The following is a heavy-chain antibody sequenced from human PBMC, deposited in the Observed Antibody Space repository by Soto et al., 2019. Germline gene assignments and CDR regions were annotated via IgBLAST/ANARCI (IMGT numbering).Heavy chain of an antibody. CDR3: ARSREFDY. CDR1: GGSISSNY. CDR2: VYNSGST. Sequence: SETLSLTCTVSGGSISSNYWTWIRQPPGKGLEWIGYVYNSGSTNYNPSLKSRVTISEGTSKSQFSLSLRSLTAADTAVYYCARSREFDYWSQGTLVTVSS. V-gene: IGHV4-59*12. J-gene: IGHJ4*02.